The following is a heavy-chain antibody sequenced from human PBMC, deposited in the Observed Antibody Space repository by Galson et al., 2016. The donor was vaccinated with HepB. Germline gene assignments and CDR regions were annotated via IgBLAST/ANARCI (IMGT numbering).Heavy chain of an antibody. CDR2: ISNSGRTI. CDR1: GFTFSDHY. Sequence: SLRLSCAASGFTFSDHYMSWIRQAPGKGLEWISYISNSGRTIYYTDSVKGRFTISRDNAKNSLFLQMNSLRAEDTAVYYCAKNLRKWLQSDFDYWGRGTLVTVSS. D-gene: IGHD5-24*01. J-gene: IGHJ4*02. CDR3: AKNLRKWLQSDFDY. V-gene: IGHV3-11*01.